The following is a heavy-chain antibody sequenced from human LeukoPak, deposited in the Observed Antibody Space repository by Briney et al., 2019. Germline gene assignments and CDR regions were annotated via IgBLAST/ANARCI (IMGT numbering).Heavy chain of an antibody. CDR2: ITGSGGTT. J-gene: IGHJ3*01. D-gene: IGHD4-17*01. CDR1: GFAFGNYG. Sequence: PGGSLRLTCTDSGFAFGNYGMTWVRQPPGKGLEWVSAITGSGGTTRYTDSVTGRFTISRDNSGNTLFLQMNSLRAEDTAVYYCAKDPNGDYLGAFDFWGPGTLVTVSS. CDR3: AKDPNGDYLGAFDF. V-gene: IGHV3-23*01.